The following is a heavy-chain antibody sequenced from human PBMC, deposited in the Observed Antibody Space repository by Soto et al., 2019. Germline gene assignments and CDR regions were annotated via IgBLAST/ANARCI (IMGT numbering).Heavy chain of an antibody. V-gene: IGHV4-4*07. CDR2: IYPSGEI. D-gene: IGHD1-26*01. J-gene: IGHJ4*02. Sequence: QVQLQESGPRLVRPSETLSLTCAVSGYSVTRSYWSWVRQPAGQGLQWLGRIYPSGEINYNPSLRSRLTISTDTSRNHFSLWLTSVTAADTATYFCARGQQPMGLDKWGRGILITVSS. CDR1: GYSVTRSY. CDR3: ARGQQPMGLDK.